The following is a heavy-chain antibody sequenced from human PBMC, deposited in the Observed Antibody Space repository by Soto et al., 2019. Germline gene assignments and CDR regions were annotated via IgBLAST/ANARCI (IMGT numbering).Heavy chain of an antibody. V-gene: IGHV3-49*03. CDR1: GFTFGDYA. CDR2: IRSKPYGVTT. CDR3: TRGIWEMATIRPENY. J-gene: IGHJ4*02. D-gene: IGHD5-12*01. Sequence: GGSLRLSCTGSGFTFGDYAMSWFRQAPGKGLEWVGFIRSKPYGVTTEYAASVKGRFTISRDDSKSIAYLQMNSLTTEDTAVYYCTRGIWEMATIRPENYWGQGTLVTVSS.